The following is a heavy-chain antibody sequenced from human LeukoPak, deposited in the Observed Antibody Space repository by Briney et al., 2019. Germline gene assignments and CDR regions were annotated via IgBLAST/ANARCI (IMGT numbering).Heavy chain of an antibody. J-gene: IGHJ4*02. CDR3: AKEGCTRCTPFVDY. CDR2: VSPSGDTT. CDR1: GFTFSSWA. Sequence: GGSLRLSCAASGFTFSSWAMSWVRQAPGKGLEWVSAVSPSGDTTYYADSVEGRFTISRDNSKNTLYLQMNSLRAEDTAVYYCAKEGCTRCTPFVDYWGQGILVTVSS. D-gene: IGHD2-2*01. V-gene: IGHV3-23*01.